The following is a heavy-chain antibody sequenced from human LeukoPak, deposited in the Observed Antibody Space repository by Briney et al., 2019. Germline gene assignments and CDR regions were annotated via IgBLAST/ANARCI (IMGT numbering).Heavy chain of an antibody. CDR2: IYHTGST. CDR3: ASRKLGNDY. Sequence: SETLSLTCTISGGSVSDYYWSWIRQSPGKGLEWIGYIYHTGSTSYSPSLKSRVTISADTSRNQFSLKLSSVTAADTAVYYCASRKLGNDYWGQGTLVTVSS. V-gene: IGHV4-59*02. J-gene: IGHJ4*02. D-gene: IGHD7-27*01. CDR1: GGSVSDYY.